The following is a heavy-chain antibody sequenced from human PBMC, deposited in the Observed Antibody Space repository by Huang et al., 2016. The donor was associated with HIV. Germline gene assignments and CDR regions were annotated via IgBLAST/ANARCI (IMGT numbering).Heavy chain of an antibody. CDR3: ARDLWLRDLYYYYYMDV. J-gene: IGHJ6*03. CDR2: ISYDGSNK. D-gene: IGHD5-12*01. Sequence: QVQLVESGGGVVQPVRSLRLSCAASRFTFSNYAMHWVRQAPGKGRAWVALISYDGSNKYYADSVKGRFTISRDNSKNTLYLQMNSLRAEDTAVYYCARDLWLRDLYYYYYMDVWGKGTTVTVSS. V-gene: IGHV3-30-3*01. CDR1: RFTFSNYA.